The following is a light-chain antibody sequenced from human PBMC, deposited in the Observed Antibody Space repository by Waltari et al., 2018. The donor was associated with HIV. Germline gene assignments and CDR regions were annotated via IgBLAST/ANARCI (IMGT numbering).Light chain of an antibody. CDR1: SPNIGAGYD. V-gene: IGLV1-40*01. CDR2: GNS. CDR3: QSYDSSLSGGV. J-gene: IGLJ3*02. Sequence: QSALTQPPSVSGAPGQRVTISCPGSSPNIGAGYDVHWYQPVPGTAPKLPIYGNSNRPSGVPDRSSGSKSGTSASLAVTGLQAEDEADYYCQSYDSSLSGGVFGGGTKLTVL.